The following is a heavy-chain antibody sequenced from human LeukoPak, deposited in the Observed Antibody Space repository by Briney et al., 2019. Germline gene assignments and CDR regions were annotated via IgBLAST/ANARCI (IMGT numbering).Heavy chain of an antibody. D-gene: IGHD1-1*01. CDR3: AIRNDRISPPLVPPDDAFEI. V-gene: IGHV1-69*01. Sequence: ASVNVSCKASGGSFNSYAISWVRQATGQGLERMGGIIPIFGTANYAQKFQGRVTITADGSTSTAYMELSSLRSDDAAVYYCAIRNDRISPPLVPPDDAFEIWGQGTMVTVSS. J-gene: IGHJ3*02. CDR2: IIPIFGTA. CDR1: GGSFNSYA.